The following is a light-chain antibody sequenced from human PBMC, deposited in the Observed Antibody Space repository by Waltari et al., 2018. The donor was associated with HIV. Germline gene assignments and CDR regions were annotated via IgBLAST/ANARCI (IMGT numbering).Light chain of an antibody. V-gene: IGLV2-14*01. CDR2: DVS. Sequence: QSALTQPASVSGSPGQSITISCTGTSNAVVPYNYVSWYQHHPGKAPKLMMYDVSNRPSGFSDRFSGSKSGNTASLTISGLQADDEADYYCSSYTTSSTYVFGTGTKVTVI. CDR1: SNAVVPYNY. CDR3: SSYTTSSTYV. J-gene: IGLJ1*01.